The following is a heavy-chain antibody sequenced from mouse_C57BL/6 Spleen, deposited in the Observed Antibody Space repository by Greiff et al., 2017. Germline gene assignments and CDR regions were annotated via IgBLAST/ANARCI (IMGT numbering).Heavy chain of an antibody. CDR1: GYTFTDHT. J-gene: IGHJ4*01. Sequence: QVQLQQSDAELVKPGASVKISCKVSGYTFTDHTIHWMKQRPEQGLEWIGYIYPRDGSTKYNEKFKGKATLTADKSSSTAYMQLNSLTSEDSAVYFWSSGEFYYYGNTEAMDYWGQGTSVTVSS. CDR3: SSGEFYYYGNTEAMDY. CDR2: IYPRDGST. V-gene: IGHV1-78*01. D-gene: IGHD1-1*01.